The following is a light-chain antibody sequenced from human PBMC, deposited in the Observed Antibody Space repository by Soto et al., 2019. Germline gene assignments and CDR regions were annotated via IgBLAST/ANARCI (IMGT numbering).Light chain of an antibody. Sequence: EIIMTQSPATLSVSPGERATLSCRASQSVSNNLAWYQQKPGQAPRLLIYYASTRATGIPARFSGSGSGTEFTLTISSLQSEDFALYYCQQYIHWPPITFGQGTRLEVK. J-gene: IGKJ5*01. CDR1: QSVSNN. CDR2: YAS. CDR3: QQYIHWPPIT. V-gene: IGKV3-15*01.